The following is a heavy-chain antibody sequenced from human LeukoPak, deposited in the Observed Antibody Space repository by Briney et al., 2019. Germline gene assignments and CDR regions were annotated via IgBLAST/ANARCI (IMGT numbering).Heavy chain of an antibody. V-gene: IGHV3-74*01. D-gene: IGHD4-17*01. CDR3: ARARFETTVTALIRKKNYGYYYMDV. CDR2: INSDGSST. CDR1: GFTFSSYW. J-gene: IGHJ6*03. Sequence: GGSLRLSCAASGFTFSSYWMHWVRQAPGKGLVWVSPINSDGSSTSYADSVKGRFTISRDNARNSLYLQMNSLRVEDTAVYYCARARFETTVTALIRKKNYGYYYMDVWGKGTTVTVSS.